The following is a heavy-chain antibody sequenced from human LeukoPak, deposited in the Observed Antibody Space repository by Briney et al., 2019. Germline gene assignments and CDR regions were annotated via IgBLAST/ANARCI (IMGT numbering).Heavy chain of an antibody. J-gene: IGHJ3*02. V-gene: IGHV3-23*01. CDR2: ISGSGGST. CDR1: GFTFSSYA. Sequence: GGSLRLSCAASGFTFSSYAMSWVCQAPGKGLEWVSAISGSGGSTYYADSVKGRFTISRDNSKKTVFLQMNSLRADDTAVYYCAKTVVVTANPRAFDIWGQGTMVTVSS. D-gene: IGHD2-21*02. CDR3: AKTVVVTANPRAFDI.